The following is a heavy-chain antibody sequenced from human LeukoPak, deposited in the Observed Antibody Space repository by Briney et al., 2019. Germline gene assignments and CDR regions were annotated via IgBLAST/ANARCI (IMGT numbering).Heavy chain of an antibody. J-gene: IGHJ3*02. V-gene: IGHV1-69*04. CDR2: IIPILGIA. CDR1: GGTFSSYA. D-gene: IGHD1-26*01. Sequence: ASVKVSCKASGGTFSSYAISWVRQAPGQGLEWMGRIIPILGIANYAQKFQGRVTITADKSTSTAYMELSSLRSEDTAVYYCARGAVGATNAFDIWGQGTMVTVSS. CDR3: ARGAVGATNAFDI.